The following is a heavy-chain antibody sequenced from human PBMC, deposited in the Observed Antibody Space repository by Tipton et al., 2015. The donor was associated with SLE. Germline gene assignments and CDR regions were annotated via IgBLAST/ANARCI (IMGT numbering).Heavy chain of an antibody. J-gene: IGHJ5*02. CDR2: IHRTGGT. D-gene: IGHD1-26*01. CDR3: ARQHSGGATDT. Sequence: TLSLTCAVSGDSFSSDGYSRSWIRQPPGKGLEWIGNIHRTGGTYYNPSLRSRVIISLDRSKHQFSLNVNSVTAADTAVYYCARQHSGGATDTWGQGTLVTVSS. V-gene: IGHV4-30-2*01. CDR1: GDSFSSDGYS.